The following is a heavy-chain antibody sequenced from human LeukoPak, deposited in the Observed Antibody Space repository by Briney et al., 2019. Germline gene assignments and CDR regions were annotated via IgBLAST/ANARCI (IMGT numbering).Heavy chain of an antibody. CDR2: IYPGDSDT. D-gene: IGHD3-22*01. CDR1: GYSFTTYW. J-gene: IGHJ4*02. CDR3: ARPHYYDSSGYYFDY. Sequence: LGESLKISCQGSGYSFTTYWIGWVRQLPGKGLEWLGIIYPGDSDTRYSPSFQGQVTISADKSISTAYLQWSSLKASDTAMYYCARPHYYDSSGYYFDYWGQGTLVTVSS. V-gene: IGHV5-51*01.